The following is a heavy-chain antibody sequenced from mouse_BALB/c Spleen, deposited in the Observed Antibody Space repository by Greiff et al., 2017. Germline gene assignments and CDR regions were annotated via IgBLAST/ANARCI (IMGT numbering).Heavy chain of an antibody. CDR2: ISSGGSYT. J-gene: IGHJ1*01. CDR3: ARHPYYGSSYGYFDV. D-gene: IGHD1-1*01. Sequence: EVQGVESGGGLVKPGGSLKLSCAASGFTFSSYAMSWVRQSPEKRLEWVAEISSGGSYTYYPDTVTGRFTISRDNAKNTLYLEMSSLRSEDTAMYYCARHPYYGSSYGYFDVWGAGTTVTVSS. CDR1: GFTFSSYA. V-gene: IGHV5-9-4*01.